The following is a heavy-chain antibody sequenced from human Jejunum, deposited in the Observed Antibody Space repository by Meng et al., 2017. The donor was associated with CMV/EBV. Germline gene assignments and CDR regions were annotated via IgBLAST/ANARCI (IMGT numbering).Heavy chain of an antibody. CDR3: AKSCAPEGISCYSS. Sequence: GFTVGAVAMNWVRLVPGTGRGGFSGISWTSVTLHYADTGKSPFIVSRDNAKHSLYLQMNSLRVDDTAIYFCAKSCAPEGISCYSSWGQGTRVTVSS. CDR2: ISWTSVTL. V-gene: IGHV3-9*01. J-gene: IGHJ5*02. CDR1: GFTVGAVA. D-gene: IGHD2-2*02.